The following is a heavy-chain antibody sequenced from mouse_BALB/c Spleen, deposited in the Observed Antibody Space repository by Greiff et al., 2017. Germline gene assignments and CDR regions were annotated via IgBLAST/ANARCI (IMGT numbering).Heavy chain of an antibody. CDR3: ARYHYGSTYYFDY. Sequence: QVQLQQPGAELVMPGASVKMSCKASGYTFTDYWMHWVKQRPGQGLEWIGAIDTSDSYTSYNQKFKGKATLTVDESSSTAYMQLSSLTSEDSAVYYCARYHYGSTYYFDYWGQGTTLTVSS. CDR1: GYTFTDYW. V-gene: IGHV1-69*01. J-gene: IGHJ2*01. CDR2: IDTSDSYT. D-gene: IGHD1-1*01.